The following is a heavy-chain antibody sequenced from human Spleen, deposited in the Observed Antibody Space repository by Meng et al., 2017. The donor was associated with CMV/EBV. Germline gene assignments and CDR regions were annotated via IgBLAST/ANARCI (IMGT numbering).Heavy chain of an antibody. CDR3: ARDRNFYDFSSGYGH. CDR1: GYTFTGYY. CDR2: LNPNSGNT. D-gene: IGHD3-3*01. Sequence: ASVKVSCKASGYTFTGYYMHWVRQAPGQRLEWMGWLNPNSGNTNYAQNFEGRVTMTRDTSISTAYMELSRLTSDDTAVYYCARDRNFYDFSSGYGHWGQGTLVTVSS. J-gene: IGHJ4*02. V-gene: IGHV1-2*02.